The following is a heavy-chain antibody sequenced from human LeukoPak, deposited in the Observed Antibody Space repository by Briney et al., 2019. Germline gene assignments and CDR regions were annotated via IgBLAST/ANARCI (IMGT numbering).Heavy chain of an antibody. J-gene: IGHJ5*02. CDR3: ARAAGYCSGGSCYLNWFDP. CDR2: INAGNGNT. D-gene: IGHD2-15*01. V-gene: IGHV1-3*01. Sequence: VSVKVSCKASGYTFTSYAMHWVRQAPGQRLEWMGWINAGNGNTKYSQKFQGRVTITRDTSASTAYMELSSLRSEDTAVYYCARAAGYCSGGSCYLNWFDPWGQGTLVTVSS. CDR1: GYTFTSYA.